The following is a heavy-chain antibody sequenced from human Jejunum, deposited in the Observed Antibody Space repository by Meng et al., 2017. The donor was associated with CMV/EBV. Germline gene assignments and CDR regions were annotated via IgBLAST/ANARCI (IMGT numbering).Heavy chain of an antibody. Sequence: EGQLLESGGGLIRPGGSLSLSCAASGFTVSSNYMSWVRQAPGKGLEWVSHIYAGGTTYYADSVQGRFTISRDNSKNTVSLQMNSLRADDTAVYYCARTVGYNYGLGSWGQGTLVTVSS. CDR1: GFTVSSNY. J-gene: IGHJ5*02. CDR2: IYAGGTT. D-gene: IGHD5-18*01. V-gene: IGHV3-53*01. CDR3: ARTVGYNYGLGS.